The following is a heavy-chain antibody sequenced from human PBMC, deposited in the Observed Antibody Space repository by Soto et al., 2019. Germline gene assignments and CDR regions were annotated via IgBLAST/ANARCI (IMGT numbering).Heavy chain of an antibody. J-gene: IGHJ4*02. Sequence: ASVKVSCNASGYTFTSYAMHWVRQAPGQRLEWMGWINAGNGNTKYSQKLQGRVTMTRDTSASTAYMELRSLRSDDTAVYYCARDPNSSGCHGGFDYWGQGTLVTVSS. CDR2: INAGNGNT. CDR3: ARDPNSSGCHGGFDY. V-gene: IGHV1-3*01. CDR1: GYTFTSYA. D-gene: IGHD6-19*01.